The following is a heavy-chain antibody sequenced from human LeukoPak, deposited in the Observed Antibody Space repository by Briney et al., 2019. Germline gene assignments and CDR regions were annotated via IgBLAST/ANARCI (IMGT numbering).Heavy chain of an antibody. Sequence: GGSLRLSCAASGFTFSSYSMNWVRQAPGKGLERVSSISSSSSYIYYADSVKGRFTISRDNAKNSLYLQMNSLRAEDTAVYYCAREQDIVVVVAAHFDNWGQGTLVTVSS. V-gene: IGHV3-21*01. CDR1: GFTFSSYS. D-gene: IGHD2-15*01. J-gene: IGHJ4*02. CDR3: AREQDIVVVVAAHFDN. CDR2: ISSSSSYI.